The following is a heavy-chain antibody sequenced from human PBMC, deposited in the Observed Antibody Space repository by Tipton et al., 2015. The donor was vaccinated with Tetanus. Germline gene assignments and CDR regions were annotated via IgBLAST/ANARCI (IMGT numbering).Heavy chain of an antibody. Sequence: GSLRLSCAASGVTVSGNYMSWVRQAPGKGPEWVSVIYTGGSADYIDSVKGRFTISRDNSNNSLSLQMNSLRIDDTAVYYCAFRTNWRFSRGFDCWGQGILVTVSS. CDR2: IYTGGSA. CDR3: AFRTNWRFSRGFDC. V-gene: IGHV3-53*01. CDR1: GVTVSGNY. D-gene: IGHD1-20*01. J-gene: IGHJ4*02.